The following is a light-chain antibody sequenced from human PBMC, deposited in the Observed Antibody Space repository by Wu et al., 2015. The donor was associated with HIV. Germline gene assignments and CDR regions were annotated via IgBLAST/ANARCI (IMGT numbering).Light chain of an antibody. J-gene: IGKJ2*03. Sequence: EIVLTQSPGTLSLSPGERATFSCRASQSISSNYLAWYQQKSGQTPRLLIYGASSRATGIPDRFSGSGSGTDFTLTISGLEPEDFAVYYCQQYGNSPLYSFGQGTKLEIK. CDR3: QQYGNSPLYS. CDR2: GAS. CDR1: QSISSNY. V-gene: IGKV3-20*01.